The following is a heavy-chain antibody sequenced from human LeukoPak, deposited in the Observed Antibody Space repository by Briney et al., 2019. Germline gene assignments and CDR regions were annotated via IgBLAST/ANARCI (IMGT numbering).Heavy chain of an antibody. CDR2: ISSSSGYI. CDR1: GFTLSSYS. Sequence: GGSLRLSCAASGFTLSSYSMNWVRQAPGKGLEWVSAISSSSGYISYVDSVKGRFTISRDNAKNSLYLQMNNPRVEDTAVYYCARDPLYDFWSAAPYYYYMDVWGKGTTVTVSS. D-gene: IGHD3-3*01. CDR3: ARDPLYDFWSAAPYYYYMDV. J-gene: IGHJ6*03. V-gene: IGHV3-21*01.